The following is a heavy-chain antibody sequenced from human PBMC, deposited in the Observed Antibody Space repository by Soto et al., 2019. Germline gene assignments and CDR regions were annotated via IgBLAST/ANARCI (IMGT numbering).Heavy chain of an antibody. CDR2: ISSSASTI. V-gene: IGHV3-48*02. Sequence: EVQLVESGGGLVQPGGSLRLSCAASGFTFTSYSMNWVRQAPGKGLEWVSYISSSASTIYYADSVKGRFTISRDNAKKSLYLQMNSLRDEDTAVYYCARDPSSGWTTFDYWCQGTLVTVSS. CDR1: GFTFTSYS. D-gene: IGHD6-19*01. CDR3: ARDPSSGWTTFDY. J-gene: IGHJ4*02.